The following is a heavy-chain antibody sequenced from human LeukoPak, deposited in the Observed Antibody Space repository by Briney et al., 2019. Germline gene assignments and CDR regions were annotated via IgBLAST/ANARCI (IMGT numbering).Heavy chain of an antibody. Sequence: GGSLRLSCAASGLTFSSSVIHWVRQAPGKRLEWVAAISSHGHNQYYADSVKDRFIVSRDNSKNTQYLQINSLRDDDTAIYYCARERGVLDAFDIWGQGTIVTVFS. J-gene: IGHJ3*02. D-gene: IGHD3-16*01. CDR3: ARERGVLDAFDI. CDR1: GLTFSSSV. V-gene: IGHV3-30-3*01. CDR2: ISSHGHNQ.